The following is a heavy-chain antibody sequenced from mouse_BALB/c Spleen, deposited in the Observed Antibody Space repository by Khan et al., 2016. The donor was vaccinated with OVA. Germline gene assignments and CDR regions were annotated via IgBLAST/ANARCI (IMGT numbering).Heavy chain of an antibody. D-gene: IGHD2-14*01. CDR3: GRGTTGYTMDS. J-gene: IGHJ4*01. Sequence: QVQLQQPGAELARPGASMRMSCKASGYTFTSNTMHWIKQRPGQGLEWIGYINPRSGYTNYNQNFKDKATLTADKSSSTAYMQLSSLTSEDAAVYCCGRGTTGYTMDSWGQGTSVTVSS. CDR1: GYTFTSNT. CDR2: INPRSGYT. V-gene: IGHV1-4*01.